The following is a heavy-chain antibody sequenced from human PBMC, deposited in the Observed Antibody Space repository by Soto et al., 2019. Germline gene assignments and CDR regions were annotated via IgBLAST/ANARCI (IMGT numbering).Heavy chain of an antibody. CDR3: ARDYLILSATDFFYGLDD. CDR1: GLVFSIYG. D-gene: IGHD3-10*01. CDR2: IPQEGVNG. Sequence: HPGGSRRLSGEVSGLVFSIYGMGWVRQIPGKGLEWWGKIPQEGVNGPYADSVKGRSRSHRDNASTPLSLQGTNLRAEDTPVVSVARDYLILSATDFFYGLDDWGRGAMVTVSS. J-gene: IGHJ6*02. V-gene: IGHV3-7*03.